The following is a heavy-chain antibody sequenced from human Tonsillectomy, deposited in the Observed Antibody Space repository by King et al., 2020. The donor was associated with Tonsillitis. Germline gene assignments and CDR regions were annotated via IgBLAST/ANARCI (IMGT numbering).Heavy chain of an antibody. CDR1: GFSFSTYS. Sequence: VQLVESGGGLVKPGGSLRLSCAASGFSFSTYSMNWVRQVPGKGLEWVSSISSSSSYIFYADSVKGRFTISRDKARNSLYLQMNSLRVEDTAVYYCARPLRPDAFDIWGQGTMVTVSS. D-gene: IGHD2-15*01. CDR2: ISSSSSYI. J-gene: IGHJ3*02. V-gene: IGHV3-21*01. CDR3: ARPLRPDAFDI.